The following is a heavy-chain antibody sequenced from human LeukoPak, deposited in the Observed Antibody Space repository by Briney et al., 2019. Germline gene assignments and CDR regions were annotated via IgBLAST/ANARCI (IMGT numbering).Heavy chain of an antibody. Sequence: PGGSLRLSCAASGFTLSTYSMNWVRQAPGKGLEWVSYITSSSSTIYYAGSVKGRFTISRDNAKNSLFLQMNSLRDEDTAVYYCARDPLYYYDSSAYYYHGLDFWGQGTLVTVSS. CDR1: GFTLSTYS. D-gene: IGHD3-22*01. J-gene: IGHJ4*02. CDR2: ITSSSSTI. V-gene: IGHV3-48*02. CDR3: ARDPLYYYDSSAYYYHGLDF.